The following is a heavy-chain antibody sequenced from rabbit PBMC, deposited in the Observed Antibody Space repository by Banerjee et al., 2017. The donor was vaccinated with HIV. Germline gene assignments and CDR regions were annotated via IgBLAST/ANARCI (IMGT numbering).Heavy chain of an antibody. V-gene: IGHV1S40*01. Sequence: CWVRQAPGKGLEWIACINTSSGSTVYATWAKGRFTISKTSSTTVTLQMTSLTAADTATYFCARDLNGIVAYGLWGPGTLVTVS. CDR3: ARDLNGIVAYGL. CDR2: INTSSGST. J-gene: IGHJ4*01. D-gene: IGHD6-1*01.